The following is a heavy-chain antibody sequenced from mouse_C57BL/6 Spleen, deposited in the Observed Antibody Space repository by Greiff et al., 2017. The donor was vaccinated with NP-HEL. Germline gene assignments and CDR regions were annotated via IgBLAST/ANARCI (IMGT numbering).Heavy chain of an antibody. CDR1: GYTFTDYN. D-gene: IGHD1-1*01. J-gene: IGHJ1*03. V-gene: IGHV1-18*01. CDR3: ARNPDYYGSSYWYFDV. Sequence: VQLQQSGPELVKPGASVKIPCKASGYTFTDYNMDWVKQSHGKSLEWIGDINPNNGGTIYNQKFKGKATLTVDKSSSTAYMELRSLTSEDTAVYYCARNPDYYGSSYWYFDVWGTGTTVTVSS. CDR2: INPNNGGT.